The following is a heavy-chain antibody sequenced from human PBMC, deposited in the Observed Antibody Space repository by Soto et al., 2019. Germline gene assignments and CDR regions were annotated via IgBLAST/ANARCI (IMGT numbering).Heavy chain of an antibody. CDR2: ISGSGGST. CDR1: GFTFSSYA. D-gene: IGHD6-6*01. V-gene: IGHV3-23*01. CDR3: ARDANIAARRNWFDP. Sequence: PGGSLRLSCAASGFTFSSYAMSWVRQAPGKGLEWVSAISGSGGSTYYADSVKGRFTISRDNAKNTLYLQMNSLRAEDTAVYYCARDANIAARRNWFDPWGQGTLVTVSS. J-gene: IGHJ5*02.